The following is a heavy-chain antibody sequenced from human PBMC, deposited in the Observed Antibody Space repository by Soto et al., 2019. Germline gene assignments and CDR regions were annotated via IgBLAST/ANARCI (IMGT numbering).Heavy chain of an antibody. V-gene: IGHV3-49*03. Sequence: GGSLRLSCTASGFTFGDYAMSWFRQAPGKGLEWVGFIRSKAYGGTTEYAASVKGRFTISRDDSKSIAYLQMNSLKTEDTAVYYCTQSGGASQYYDFWSGTPSDMDVWGKGTTVTVSS. CDR1: GFTFGDYA. J-gene: IGHJ6*03. CDR3: TQSGGASQYYDFWSGTPSDMDV. D-gene: IGHD3-3*01. CDR2: IRSKAYGGTT.